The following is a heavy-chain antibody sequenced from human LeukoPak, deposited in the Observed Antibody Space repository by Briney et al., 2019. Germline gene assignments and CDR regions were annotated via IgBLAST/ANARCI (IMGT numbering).Heavy chain of an antibody. CDR1: GGSISSSNW. V-gene: IGHV4-4*02. J-gene: IGHJ6*03. D-gene: IGHD3-9*01. Sequence: PSETLSLTCAVSGGSISSSNWWSWVRQPPGKGLEWIGEIYHSGSTNYNPYLKSRVTISVDKSKNQFSLKLSSVTAADTAVYYCARAEALSYDILTGYHYYYYMDVWGKGTTVTISS. CDR2: IYHSGST. CDR3: ARAEALSYDILTGYHYYYYMDV.